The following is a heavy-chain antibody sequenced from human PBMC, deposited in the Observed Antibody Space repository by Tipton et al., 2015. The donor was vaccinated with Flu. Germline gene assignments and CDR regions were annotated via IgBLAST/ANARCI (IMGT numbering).Heavy chain of an antibody. J-gene: IGHJ2*01. CDR2: TYYRSKRYN. CDR1: GDSVSSNSAA. Sequence: GLVKPSQTLSLTCAISGDSVSSNSAAWNWIRQSPSRGLEWLGRTYYRSKRYNDYAVSVKSRITINSDTSRTRFSLQLNSVTPEDTAVYYCVRGGPSYWYFDLWGRGTLVTVSS. CDR3: VRGGPSYWYFDL. V-gene: IGHV6-1*01. D-gene: IGHD1-26*01.